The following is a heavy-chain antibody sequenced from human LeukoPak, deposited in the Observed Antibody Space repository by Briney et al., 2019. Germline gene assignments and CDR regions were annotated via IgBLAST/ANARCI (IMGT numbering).Heavy chain of an antibody. CDR1: GFTFSSYC. D-gene: IGHD6-13*01. V-gene: IGHV3-21*01. Sequence: GVSLRLSCAASGFTFSSYCMNWVRQAPGKGLEWVSSISSSSSYIYYADSVKGRFTISRDNAKNSLYLQMNSLRAEDTAVYYCARGPLAAAGDYWGQGTLVTVSS. CDR3: ARGPLAAAGDY. J-gene: IGHJ4*02. CDR2: ISSSSSYI.